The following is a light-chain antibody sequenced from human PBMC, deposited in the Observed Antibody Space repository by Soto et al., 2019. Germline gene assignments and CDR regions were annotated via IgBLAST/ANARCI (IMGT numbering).Light chain of an antibody. CDR3: RQNNLALSIT. CDR1: ETISRH. J-gene: IGKJ5*01. V-gene: IGKV1-39*01. Sequence: DIQMTQSPSALSASVGDRVTITCRASETISRHLNWYQQKPGKAPNILIYAASTLQNGVPSRFRGSGSGTDVTTPIISRLPDDFATSYCRQNNLALSITFGQGTRLDI. CDR2: AAS.